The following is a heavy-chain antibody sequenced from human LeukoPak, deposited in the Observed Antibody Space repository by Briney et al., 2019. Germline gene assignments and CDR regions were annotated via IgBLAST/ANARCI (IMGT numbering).Heavy chain of an antibody. D-gene: IGHD1-14*01. CDR2: ISSNGGST. V-gene: IGHV3-64D*09. Sequence: GGSLRLSCSASGFTFSSYAMHWVRQAPGKGLEYVSAISSNGGSTYYADSVMGRFTTSRDNSKNTLYLQMSSLRAEDTAVYYCVKPQPGGGFDYWGQGTLVTVSS. J-gene: IGHJ4*02. CDR1: GFTFSSYA. CDR3: VKPQPGGGFDY.